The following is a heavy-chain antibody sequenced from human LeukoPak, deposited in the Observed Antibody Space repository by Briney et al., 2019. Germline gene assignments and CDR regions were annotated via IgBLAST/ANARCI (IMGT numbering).Heavy chain of an antibody. J-gene: IGHJ5*02. CDR1: GDSTSSGDYS. D-gene: IGHD3-10*01. CDR2: IFHTGNS. Sequence: SETLSLTCTVSGDSTSSGDYSWGWIRQPSGKGLEWIGYIFHTGNSYYNPSLRSRVTISVDRSRNQFSLRLTSVTAADTAVYYCARELWFVNAPGSWLDPWGPGTLVAVSS. CDR3: ARELWFVNAPGSWLDP. V-gene: IGHV4-30-2*01.